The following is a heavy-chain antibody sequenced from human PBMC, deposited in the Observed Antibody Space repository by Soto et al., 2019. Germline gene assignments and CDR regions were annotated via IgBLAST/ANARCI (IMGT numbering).Heavy chain of an antibody. V-gene: IGHV1-46*01. D-gene: IGHD2-2*01. CDR3: AGGPATAPDAX. Sequence: GASVKVSCKTSGYIFTSYYIHWARQAPGQGLEWMGIINPSGGTTTYAQKFQGRVTMTRDTSTSTVYMELSSLRSEDTAVYYCAGGPATAPDAXWGLGTLVTSPQ. J-gene: IGHJ4*02. CDR2: INPSGGTT. CDR1: GYIFTSYY.